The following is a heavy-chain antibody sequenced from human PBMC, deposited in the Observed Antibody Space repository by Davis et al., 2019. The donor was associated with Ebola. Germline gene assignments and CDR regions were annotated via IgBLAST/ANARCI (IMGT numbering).Heavy chain of an antibody. J-gene: IGHJ4*02. D-gene: IGHD6-13*01. CDR1: GGSFSGYY. V-gene: IGHV4-34*01. Sequence: SETLSLTCAVYGGSFSGYYWSWIRQPPGKGLEWIGEINHSGSTNYNPSLKSRVTISVDTSKNQFSLKLSSVTAADTAVYYCARGDSSSWYYFDYWGQGTLVTVSS. CDR2: INHSGST. CDR3: ARGDSSSWYYFDY.